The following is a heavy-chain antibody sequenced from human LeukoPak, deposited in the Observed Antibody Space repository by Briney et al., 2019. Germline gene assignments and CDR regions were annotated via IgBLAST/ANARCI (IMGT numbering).Heavy chain of an antibody. CDR1: GDYISSYY. CDR2: IYYSGST. Sequence: SETLSLTCTVSGDYISSYYWSWIRQPPGKGLEWIGYIYYSGSTNYNPSLKSRVTISMDTSKNQFSLKLSSVTAADTAVYYCARAGYGDYGSDYWGQGTLVTVSS. V-gene: IGHV4-59*12. J-gene: IGHJ4*02. CDR3: ARAGYGDYGSDY. D-gene: IGHD4-17*01.